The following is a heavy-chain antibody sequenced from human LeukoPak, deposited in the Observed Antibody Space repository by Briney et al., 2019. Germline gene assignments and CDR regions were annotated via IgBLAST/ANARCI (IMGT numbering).Heavy chain of an antibody. CDR2: ISSGSTYI. CDR1: GFTFSSYS. J-gene: IGHJ4*02. Sequence: GGSLRLSCAASGFTFSSYSINWVRQAPGKGLEWVSSISSGSTYIYYTDSVKGRFTISRDNARNSLFLQMNSLRAEDTAVYYCARGAGATRKIDYWGQGTLVTVSS. V-gene: IGHV3-21*01. CDR3: ARGAGATRKIDY. D-gene: IGHD1-26*01.